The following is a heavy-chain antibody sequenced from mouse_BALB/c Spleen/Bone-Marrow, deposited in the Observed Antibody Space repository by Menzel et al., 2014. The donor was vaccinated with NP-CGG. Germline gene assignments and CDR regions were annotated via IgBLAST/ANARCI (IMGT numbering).Heavy chain of an antibody. CDR2: FYPGSGSI. V-gene: IGHV1-62-2*01. Sequence: VMLVESGAELVKPGASVKLSRKASGYTFTEYIIHWVKQRSGQGLEWIGWFYPGSGSIKYNEKFKDKATLTADKSSSTVYMELSRLTSEDSAVYFCARHEKANYGNYAMDYWGQGTSVTVSS. D-gene: IGHD1-1*01. CDR1: GYTFTEYI. CDR3: ARHEKANYGNYAMDY. J-gene: IGHJ4*01.